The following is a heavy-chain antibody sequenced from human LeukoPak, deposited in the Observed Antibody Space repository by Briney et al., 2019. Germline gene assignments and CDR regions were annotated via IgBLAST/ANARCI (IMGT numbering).Heavy chain of an antibody. Sequence: PGGSLRLSCAASGFTFSSYAMHWVRQAPGKGLEWVAVISYDGSNKYYADSVKGRFTISRDNSKNTLYLQMNSLRAEDTAVYYCASELWWNYWGQGTLVTVSS. J-gene: IGHJ4*02. CDR3: ASELWWNY. V-gene: IGHV3-30-3*01. CDR1: GFTFSSYA. CDR2: ISYDGSNK. D-gene: IGHD2-8*02.